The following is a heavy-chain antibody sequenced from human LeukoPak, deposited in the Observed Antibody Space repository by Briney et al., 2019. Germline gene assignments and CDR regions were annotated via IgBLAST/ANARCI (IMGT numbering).Heavy chain of an antibody. V-gene: IGHV1-2*06. CDR2: INPNSGGT. J-gene: IGHJ4*02. CDR1: GYTFTGYY. D-gene: IGHD3-16*01. Sequence: ASVTVSCTASGYTFTGYYMHWVRQAPGQGLEWMGRINPNSGGTNYAQKFQGRVTMTRDTSISTAYMELSRLRSDDTAVYYCARGGIRYDYVGSSSAFDYWGQGTLVTVSS. CDR3: ARGGIRYDYVGSSSAFDY.